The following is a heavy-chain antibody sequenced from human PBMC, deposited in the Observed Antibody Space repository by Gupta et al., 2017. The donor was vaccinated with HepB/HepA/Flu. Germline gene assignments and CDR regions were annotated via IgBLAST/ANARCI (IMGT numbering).Heavy chain of an antibody. CDR1: GFSFSRSW. V-gene: IGHV3-74*01. Sequence: EGQLVESGGGLVQPGGSLRLSCAASGFSFSRSWMHWVRQAPGKGLVWVARISGEGSYTSYVDSAKGRFTISRDSANNMLSLQINNLRAEDTAVYYCARDMSGGALPFDYWGQGTLVTVSS. CDR2: ISGEGSYT. CDR3: ARDMSGGALPFDY. D-gene: IGHD6-25*01. J-gene: IGHJ4*02.